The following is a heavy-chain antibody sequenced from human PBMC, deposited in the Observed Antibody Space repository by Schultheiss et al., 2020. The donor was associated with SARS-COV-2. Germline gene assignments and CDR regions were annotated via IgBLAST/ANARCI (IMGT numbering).Heavy chain of an antibody. CDR2: INHSGST. CDR3: ARGRFTGETGYYGMDV. CDR1: GHSISSGYY. J-gene: IGHJ6*02. D-gene: IGHD1-14*01. Sequence: SETLSLTCAVSGHSISSGYYWSWIRQPPGKGLEWIGEINHSGSTNYNPSLKSRVTISVDTSKNQFSLKLSSVTAADTAVYYCARGRFTGETGYYGMDVWGQGTTVTVSS. V-gene: IGHV4-34*01.